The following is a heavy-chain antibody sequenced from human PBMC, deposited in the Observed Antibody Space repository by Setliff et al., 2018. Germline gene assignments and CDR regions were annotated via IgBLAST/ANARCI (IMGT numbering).Heavy chain of an antibody. CDR1: GATFSSYA. CDR2: IIPIFGTA. V-gene: IGHV1-69*06. J-gene: IGHJ4*02. D-gene: IGHD1-26*01. CDR3: AIPSSGNFYFDY. Sequence: SVKVSCKASGATFSSYAISWVRQAPGQGLEWMGRIIPIFGTANYAQKFQGRVTITADKSTSTAYMELSSLRSEDTAVYYCAIPSSGNFYFDYWGQGTLVTVSS.